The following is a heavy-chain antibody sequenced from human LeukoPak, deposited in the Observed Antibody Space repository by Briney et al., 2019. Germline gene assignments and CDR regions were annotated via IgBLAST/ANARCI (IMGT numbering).Heavy chain of an antibody. V-gene: IGHV5-51*01. CDR2: IYPGDSDT. CDR3: ASATAYDSSGYYSRPFFDY. J-gene: IGHJ4*02. CDR1: GYSFTSYW. Sequence: GESLKISCKGSGYSFTSYWIGWVRQMPGKGLEWMGIIYPGDSDTRYSPSFQGQVTISADKSISTAYLQWSSLKASDTAMYYCASATAYDSSGYYSRPFFDYWGQGTLVTVSS. D-gene: IGHD3-22*01.